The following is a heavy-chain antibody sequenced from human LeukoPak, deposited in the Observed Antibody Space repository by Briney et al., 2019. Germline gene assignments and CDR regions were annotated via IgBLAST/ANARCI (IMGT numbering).Heavy chain of an antibody. CDR1: GGSISSYY. CDR2: IYYSGST. CDR3: ARTITIFGVVDY. V-gene: IGHV4-59*01. J-gene: IGHJ4*02. Sequence: SETLSLTCTVSGGSISSYYWSWIRQPPGKGLEWIGYIYYSGSTNYNPSLKGRVTISVDTSKNQFSLKLSSVTAADTAVYYCARTITIFGVVDYWGQGTLVTVSS. D-gene: IGHD3-3*01.